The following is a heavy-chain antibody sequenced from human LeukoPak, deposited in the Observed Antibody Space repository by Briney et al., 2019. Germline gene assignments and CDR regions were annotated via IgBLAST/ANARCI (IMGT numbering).Heavy chain of an antibody. CDR3: ARAGSSWYFWFDP. CDR2: IYYSGST. Sequence: TSETRSLTCAVYGGSFSGYYWSWIRQPPGKGLEWIGYIYYSGSTNYNPSLKSRVTISVDTSKNQFSLKLSSVTAADTAVYYCARAGSSWYFWFDPWGQGTLVTVSS. D-gene: IGHD6-13*01. V-gene: IGHV4-59*01. J-gene: IGHJ5*02. CDR1: GGSFSGYY.